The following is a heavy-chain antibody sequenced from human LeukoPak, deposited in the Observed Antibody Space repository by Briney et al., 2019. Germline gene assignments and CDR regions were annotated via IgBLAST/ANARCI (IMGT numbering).Heavy chain of an antibody. CDR3: ARVSGYHWESFYDY. J-gene: IGHJ4*02. V-gene: IGHV4-59*01. Sequence: SETLSLTCAVYSGSFTGFYWSWIRQPPGKGLEWIGYIYYSGSTNYNPSLKSRVTISVDTSKNQFSLKLRSVTAADTAVYYCARVSGYHWESFYDYWGQGTLVTVSS. D-gene: IGHD5-12*01. CDR2: IYYSGST. CDR1: SGSFTGFY.